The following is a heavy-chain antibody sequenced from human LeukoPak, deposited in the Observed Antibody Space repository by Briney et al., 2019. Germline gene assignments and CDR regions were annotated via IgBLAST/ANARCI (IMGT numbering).Heavy chain of an antibody. V-gene: IGHV3-72*01. D-gene: IGHD2-15*01. CDR3: VVSLGVDLRNFDS. Sequence: GGSLRLSCAASGFTFSDHYMDWVRQAPGKGLEWVARIRNKANRYTTKYAASVEGRFTISRDDSKKSLYLQMNSLKSEDTAVYYCVVSLGVDLRNFDSWGQGTLVTVSS. CDR2: IRNKANRYTT. CDR1: GFTFSDHY. J-gene: IGHJ4*02.